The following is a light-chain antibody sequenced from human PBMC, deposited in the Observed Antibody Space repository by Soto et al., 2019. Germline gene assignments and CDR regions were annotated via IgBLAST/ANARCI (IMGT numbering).Light chain of an antibody. CDR3: VLYMGLGISV. V-gene: IGLV8-61*01. CDR1: SGSVSTNYY. J-gene: IGLJ2*01. CDR2: NTN. Sequence: QAVVTQEPSFSVSSGGTVTFTCGLTSGSVSTNYYPSWYQQTPGQAPRTLIYNTNSRSSGVPDRFSGSILGNKAAHTITGAQADNESDYYCVLYMGLGISVFGGGTQLTVL.